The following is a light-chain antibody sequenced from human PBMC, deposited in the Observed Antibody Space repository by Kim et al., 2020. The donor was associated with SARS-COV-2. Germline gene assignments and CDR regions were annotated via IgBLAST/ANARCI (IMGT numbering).Light chain of an antibody. CDR1: QSISSY. CDR2: AAS. CDR3: QQSYSTQYT. J-gene: IGKJ2*01. V-gene: IGKV1-39*01. Sequence: SASVGDRVTITCRASQSISSYLNWNQQKPGKAPKRLIYAASSLQSGVPSRFSGSGSGTDFTLTISSLQPEDFATYYCQQSYSTQYTFGQGTKLEIK.